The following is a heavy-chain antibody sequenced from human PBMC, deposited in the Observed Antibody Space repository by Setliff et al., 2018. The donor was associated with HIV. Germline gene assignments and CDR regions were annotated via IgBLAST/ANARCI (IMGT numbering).Heavy chain of an antibody. D-gene: IGHD3-10*01. CDR1: GFTFSDYG. J-gene: IGHJ4*02. CDR3: AEVRLPY. V-gene: IGHV3-23*01. Sequence: GGSLRLSCEASGFTFSDYGMHWVRQAPGKGLEWVSSISGSGNSAYYADPVKGRFTISRDNSKDTLYLQMNSLRAEDTAVYYCAEVRLPYWGQGTLVTVSS. CDR2: ISGSGNSA.